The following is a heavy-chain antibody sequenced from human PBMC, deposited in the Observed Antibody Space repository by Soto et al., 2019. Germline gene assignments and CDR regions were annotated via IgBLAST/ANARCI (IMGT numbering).Heavy chain of an antibody. J-gene: IGHJ5*02. CDR3: AGLSVVVIHNWFDP. CDR2: IYYSGST. V-gene: IGHV4-39*01. CDR1: GGSISSSSYY. Sequence: QLQLQESGPGLVKPSETLSLTCTVSGGSISSSSYYWGWIRQPPGKGLEWIGSIYYSGSTYYNPSLKSRVIISVDTSKNQFSLKLSSVTAADTAVYYCAGLSVVVIHNWFDPWGQGTLVTVSS. D-gene: IGHD3-22*01.